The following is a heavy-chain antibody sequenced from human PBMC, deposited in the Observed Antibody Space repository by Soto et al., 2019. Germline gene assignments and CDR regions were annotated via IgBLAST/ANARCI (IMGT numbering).Heavy chain of an antibody. CDR3: ARFQYSVSHYLDF. D-gene: IGHD5-18*01. CDR1: VYRFSAYC. V-gene: IGHV5-51*01. J-gene: IGHJ4*02. CDR2: IFPDDSVT. Sequence: GDSLKISCMGIVYRFSAYCIAWVRQMPWKGLEWMGTIFPDDSVTRYSPTFQGQVTISADKSISTAYPQWRSLNAPDSAIYYCARFQYSVSHYLDFWGKGNRVTVSS.